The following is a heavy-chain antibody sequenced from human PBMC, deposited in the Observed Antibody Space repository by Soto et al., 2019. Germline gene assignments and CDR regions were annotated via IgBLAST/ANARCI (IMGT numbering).Heavy chain of an antibody. CDR1: GGTFNNYV. D-gene: IGHD2-2*01. V-gene: IGHV1-69*06. CDR2: IIPIFGTP. Sequence: SVKVSCKASGGTFNNYVINWVRQAPGQGLEWMAGIIPIFGTPNYAQKFQGRVTITADKSTSTAYMELNSPRSEDTAVYYCAGRCDGTNCLAHFDYWGQGTLVTVSS. J-gene: IGHJ4*02. CDR3: AGRCDGTNCLAHFDY.